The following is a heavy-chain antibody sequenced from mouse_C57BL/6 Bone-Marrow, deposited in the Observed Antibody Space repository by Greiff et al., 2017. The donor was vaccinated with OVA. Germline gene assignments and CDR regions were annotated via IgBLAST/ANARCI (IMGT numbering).Heavy chain of an antibody. D-gene: IGHD3-1*01. J-gene: IGHJ4*01. CDR1: GYSFTDYN. CDR2: INPNYGTT. CDR3: AGSGSGYAMDN. Sequence: LVESGPELVKPGASVKISCKASGYSFTDYNMNWVKQSNGKSLEWIGVINPNYGTTSYNQKFKGKATLTVDQSSSTAYMQLNRLTSADSAVYYWAGSGSGYAMDNGGKGTSVTVS. V-gene: IGHV1-39*01.